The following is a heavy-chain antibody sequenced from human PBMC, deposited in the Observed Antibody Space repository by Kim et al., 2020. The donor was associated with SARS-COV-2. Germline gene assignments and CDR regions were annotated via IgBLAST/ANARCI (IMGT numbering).Heavy chain of an antibody. D-gene: IGHD2-2*03. V-gene: IGHV3-23*01. J-gene: IGHJ4*02. CDR2: T. CDR3: RKGGGGWIWDH. Sequence: TYYVDSVKGRFTISRDNAKNTQYLQRNSQGADETAVNYCRKGGGGWIWDHWGQGTRVTVSS.